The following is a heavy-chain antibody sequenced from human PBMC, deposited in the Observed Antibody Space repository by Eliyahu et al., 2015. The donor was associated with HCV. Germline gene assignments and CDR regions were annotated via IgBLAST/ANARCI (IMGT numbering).Heavy chain of an antibody. D-gene: IGHD4-17*01. CDR3: ARHDLEPHDFGDNRFDY. Sequence: QVQLQESGPGLVKPSETLSLSCAVSGGSFPYGXYYWAWIRQSPGKGLEWIGSLSYSGSTYYNPSLKSRVTISQDTSKNQFSLRLSSVTAADAALYFCARHDLEPHDFGDNRFDYWGQGALVTVSS. CDR1: GGSFPYGXYY. CDR2: LSYSGST. V-gene: IGHV4-39*01. J-gene: IGHJ4*02.